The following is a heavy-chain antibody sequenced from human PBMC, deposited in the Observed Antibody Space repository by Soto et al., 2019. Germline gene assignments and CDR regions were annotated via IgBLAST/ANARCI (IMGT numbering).Heavy chain of an antibody. D-gene: IGHD3-10*01. Sequence: GESLKISCKGSGYSFTSYWISWVRQMPGKGLEWMGRIDPSDSYTNYSPSFQGHVTISADKSISTAYLQWSSLKASDTAMYYCARQLVQGPPFGPPPHWFHPWGQGTLVTVSS. CDR1: GYSFTSYW. CDR3: ARQLVQGPPFGPPPHWFHP. V-gene: IGHV5-10-1*01. CDR2: IDPSDSYT. J-gene: IGHJ5*02.